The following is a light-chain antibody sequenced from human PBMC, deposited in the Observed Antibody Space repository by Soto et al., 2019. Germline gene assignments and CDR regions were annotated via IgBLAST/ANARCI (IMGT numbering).Light chain of an antibody. Sequence: QSVLTQPPSASGTPGQRVTISCSGNSSNIGNNYVYWHQQLPGAAPKLLIHRNNERPSGVPDRFSGSKSGTSASLAISGLRSEDESDYYCAAWDVSLSGVVFGGGTTLTVL. V-gene: IGLV1-47*01. CDR3: AAWDVSLSGVV. J-gene: IGLJ2*01. CDR1: SSNIGNNY. CDR2: RNN.